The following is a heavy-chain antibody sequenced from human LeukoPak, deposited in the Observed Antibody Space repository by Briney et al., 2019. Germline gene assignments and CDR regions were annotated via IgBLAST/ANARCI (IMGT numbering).Heavy chain of an antibody. CDR1: GGSISSTTYF. CDR2: IYYSGST. Sequence: SETLSLTCTVSGGSISSTTYFWGWIRQPPGKGLEGIGSIYYSGSTYYNPSLKSRVTISVDRSKNQFSLKLSSVTAADTAVYYCARDRIYSPGSDYWGQGTLVTVSS. D-gene: IGHD3-10*01. J-gene: IGHJ4*02. CDR3: ARDRIYSPGSDY. V-gene: IGHV4-39*07.